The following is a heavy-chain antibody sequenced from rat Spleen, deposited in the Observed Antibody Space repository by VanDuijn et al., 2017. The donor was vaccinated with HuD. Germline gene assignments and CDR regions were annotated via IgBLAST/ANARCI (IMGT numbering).Heavy chain of an antibody. V-gene: IGHV5-29*01. Sequence: EVQLVESDGGLVQPGRSLKLSCAASGFIFTDFYMAWVRQAPTKGLEWVATISYDGSSTYYRDSVKGRFNISRDDAKSTLYLQMDSLRSEDTATYYCARQDTSGYSNWFTYWGQGTLVTVSS. CDR2: ISYDGSST. CDR3: ARQDTSGYSNWFTY. CDR1: GFIFTDFY. J-gene: IGHJ3*01. D-gene: IGHD4-3*01.